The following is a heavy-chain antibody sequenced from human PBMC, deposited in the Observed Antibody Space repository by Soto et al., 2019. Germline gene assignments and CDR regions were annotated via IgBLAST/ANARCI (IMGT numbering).Heavy chain of an antibody. D-gene: IGHD6-19*01. V-gene: IGHV3-15*07. Sequence: EVQLVESGGGLVKPGGSLRLSCAASGFTFSTAWMNWVRQAPGKGLEWVGRIKTKTDGGTTDYAAPVKGRFTISRDDSRTTVYLQMNGLKTDDTALYYCTTDTRWAVAGSPAQATLDYWGQGTLVTVSS. CDR1: GFTFSTAW. J-gene: IGHJ4*02. CDR3: TTDTRWAVAGSPAQATLDY. CDR2: IKTKTDGGTT.